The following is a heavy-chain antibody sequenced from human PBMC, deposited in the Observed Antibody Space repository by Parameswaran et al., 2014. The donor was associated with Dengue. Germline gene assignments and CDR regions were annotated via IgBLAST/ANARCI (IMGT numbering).Heavy chain of an antibody. Sequence: APGKGLEWVAVISYDGSNKYYADSVKGRFTISRDNSKNTLYLQMNSLRAEDTAVYYCANGGGVVVPAAIYYGMDVWGQGTTVTVSS. V-gene: IGHV3-30-3*02. J-gene: IGHJ6*02. CDR2: ISYDGSNK. CDR3: ANGGGVVVPAAIYYGMDV. D-gene: IGHD2-2*01.